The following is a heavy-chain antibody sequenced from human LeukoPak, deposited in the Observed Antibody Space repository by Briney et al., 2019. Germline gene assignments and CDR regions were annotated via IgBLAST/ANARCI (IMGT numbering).Heavy chain of an antibody. J-gene: IGHJ3*02. CDR2: INWNGGST. Sequence: GGSLRLSCAASGFTFDDYGMSWVRQAPGKGLEWVSGINWNGGSTGYADSVKGRFTISRDNAKNSLYLQMNSLRAEDTALYYCARLGVGATRDAFGIWGQGTMVTVSS. V-gene: IGHV3-20*04. CDR1: GFTFDDYG. D-gene: IGHD1-26*01. CDR3: ARLGVGATRDAFGI.